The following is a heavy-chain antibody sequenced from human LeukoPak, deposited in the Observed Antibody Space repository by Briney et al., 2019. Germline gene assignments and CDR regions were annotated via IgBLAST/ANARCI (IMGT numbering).Heavy chain of an antibody. CDR3: ARRRWLQHAFDY. CDR2: INHSGST. Sequence: PSETLSLTCAVYGGSFSGYYWSWIRQPPGKGLEWIGEINHSGSTNYNPSLKSRVTISVDTSKNQFSLKLSSVTAADTAVYYCARRRWLQHAFDYWGQGTLVTVSS. V-gene: IGHV4-34*01. D-gene: IGHD5-24*01. J-gene: IGHJ4*02. CDR1: GGSFSGYY.